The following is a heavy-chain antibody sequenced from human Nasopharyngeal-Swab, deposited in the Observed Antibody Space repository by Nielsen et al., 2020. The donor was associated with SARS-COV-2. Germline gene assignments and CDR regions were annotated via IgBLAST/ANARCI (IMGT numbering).Heavy chain of an antibody. CDR3: AREGQIFGVVDYYYYGLDV. V-gene: IGHV3-21*01. Sequence: GESLKISCAASGFTFSSYSMNWVRQAPGKGLERVSSISSSSSYIYYADSVKGRFTISRDNAKNSLYLQMNSLRAEDTAVYYCAREGQIFGVVDYYYYGLDVWGQGTTVTVSS. J-gene: IGHJ6*02. D-gene: IGHD3-3*01. CDR2: ISSSSSYI. CDR1: GFTFSSYS.